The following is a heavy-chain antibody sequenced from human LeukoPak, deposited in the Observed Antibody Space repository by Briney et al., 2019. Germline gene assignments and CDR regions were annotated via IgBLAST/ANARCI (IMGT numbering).Heavy chain of an antibody. CDR1: GFTFRSYA. J-gene: IGHJ4*02. CDR2: ISSNGGGT. V-gene: IGHV3-64*01. Sequence: RGSLRLSCAASGFTFRSYAMHWVCQAPGKGPEYVSTISSNGGGTYYVHSVKGRFSISRDNSKNTLYLQMGSLRPEDMAVYYCARAGVGATWVFDYWGQRTMAADSS. CDR3: ARAGVGATWVFDY. D-gene: IGHD1-26*01.